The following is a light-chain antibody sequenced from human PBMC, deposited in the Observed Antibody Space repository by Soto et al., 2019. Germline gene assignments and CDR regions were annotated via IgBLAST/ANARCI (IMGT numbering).Light chain of an antibody. CDR2: DAS. Sequence: EVVLTQSPASLSLSPGERATLSCGASQIVSSNYLAWYQQKPGLAPRLLIYDASSRATGVPDRFRGSGSGTDLTLTINRLVPEDFSLYYCQQYVHSPRGTFGGGTKVEIK. V-gene: IGKV3D-20*01. CDR1: QIVSSNY. CDR3: QQYVHSPRGT. J-gene: IGKJ4*01.